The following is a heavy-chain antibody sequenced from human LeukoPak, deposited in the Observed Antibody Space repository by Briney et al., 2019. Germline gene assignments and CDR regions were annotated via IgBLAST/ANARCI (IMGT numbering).Heavy chain of an antibody. CDR2: IYNSGST. CDR1: GGSISGYY. Sequence: SETLSLTCTVSGGSISGYYWSWIRLPPGKGLEWIGYIYNSGSTNYNPSLKSRVTISLDTSRNQFSLRLSSVIAADTAVYYCASAWYSHGTFDHSGQGTLVTVSS. CDR3: ASAWYSHGTFDH. D-gene: IGHD5-18*01. V-gene: IGHV4-59*01. J-gene: IGHJ4*02.